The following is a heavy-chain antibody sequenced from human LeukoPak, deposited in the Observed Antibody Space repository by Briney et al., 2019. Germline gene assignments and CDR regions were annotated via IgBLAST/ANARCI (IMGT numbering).Heavy chain of an antibody. J-gene: IGHJ5*02. CDR3: ARTVVVPAAIP. CDR1: GFTVSSNY. V-gene: IGHV3-53*01. CDR2: IYSGGST. D-gene: IGHD2-2*01. Sequence: PGGSLRLSCAASGFTVSSNYMSWVRQAPGKGLEWVSVIYSGGSTYYADSVKGRFTISRDNSKNTLYLQMNSLRAEDTAVYYCARTVVVPAAIPWGQGTLVTVSS.